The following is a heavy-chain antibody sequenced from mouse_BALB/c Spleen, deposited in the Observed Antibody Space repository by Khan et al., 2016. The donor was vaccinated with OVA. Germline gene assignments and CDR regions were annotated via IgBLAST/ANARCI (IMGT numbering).Heavy chain of an antibody. D-gene: IGHD1-1*01. Sequence: LQQSGPELMKPGASVKISCKASGYSFSTFYIHWVTRSHGKTLEWIGYIDPFIGGATYNQKFKGKATLTVDKSSSTAYMHLTSLTSEDSAVYYCARHGSTSWFAYWGQGTLVTVSA. CDR2: IDPFIGGA. CDR1: GYSFSTFY. CDR3: ARHGSTSWFAY. V-gene: IGHV1S135*01. J-gene: IGHJ3*01.